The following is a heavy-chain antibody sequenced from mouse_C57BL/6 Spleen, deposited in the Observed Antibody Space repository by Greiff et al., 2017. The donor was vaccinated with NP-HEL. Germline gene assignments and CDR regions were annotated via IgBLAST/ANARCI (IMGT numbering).Heavy chain of an antibody. J-gene: IGHJ4*01. D-gene: IGHD2-2*01. Sequence: VQLQQSGPELVKPGASVKISCKASGYAFSSSWMHWVKQRPGKGLEWIGRIYPGDGDTNYNGKFKGTATQTADKSSSTAYMQLSSLTSEDSAVYVCASNKEGYARGYWGQGTTVTVSS. V-gene: IGHV1-82*01. CDR2: IYPGDGDT. CDR3: ASNKEGYARGY. CDR1: GYAFSSSW.